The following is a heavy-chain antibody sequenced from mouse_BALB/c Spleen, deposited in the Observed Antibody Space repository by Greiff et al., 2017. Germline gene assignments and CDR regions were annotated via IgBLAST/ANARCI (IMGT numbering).Heavy chain of an antibody. CDR2: IDPANGNT. J-gene: IGHJ3*01. CDR1: GFNIKDTY. Sequence: EVKLMESGAELVKPGASVKLSCTASGFNIKDTYMHWVKQRPEQGLEWIGRIDPANGNTKYDPKFQGKATITADTSSNTAYLQLSSLTSEDTAVYYCARADLLWYPWFAYWGQGTLVTVSA. V-gene: IGHV14-3*02. D-gene: IGHD2-1*01. CDR3: ARADLLWYPWFAY.